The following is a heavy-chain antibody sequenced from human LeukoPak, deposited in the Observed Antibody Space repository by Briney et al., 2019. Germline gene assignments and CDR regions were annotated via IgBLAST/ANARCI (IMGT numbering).Heavy chain of an antibody. CDR1: GFTFSPVW. CDR2: IINDGSYT. Sequence: PGGSLRLSCAASGFTFSPVWMHWVRQAPGKGLMWVSHIINDGSYTTYADSVKGRFAISRDNAKNTVYLQMNSLRVEDTAVYYCARSDWFDPWGQGTLVIVSS. V-gene: IGHV3-74*01. J-gene: IGHJ5*02. CDR3: ARSDWFDP.